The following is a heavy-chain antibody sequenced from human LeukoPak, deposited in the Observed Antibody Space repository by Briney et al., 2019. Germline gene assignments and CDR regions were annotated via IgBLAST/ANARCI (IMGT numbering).Heavy chain of an antibody. CDR2: IYYSGST. D-gene: IGHD5-18*01. CDR1: GGSISSYY. J-gene: IGHJ6*03. Sequence: PSETLSLTCTVSGGSISSYYWSWIRQPPGKGLEWIGYIYYSGSTNYNPSLKSRVTISVDTSKNQFSLKLSSVTAADTAVYYCARGRGYSYGGRWYYYYYMDVWGKGTTVTVSS. V-gene: IGHV4-59*12. CDR3: ARGRGYSYGGRWYYYYYMDV.